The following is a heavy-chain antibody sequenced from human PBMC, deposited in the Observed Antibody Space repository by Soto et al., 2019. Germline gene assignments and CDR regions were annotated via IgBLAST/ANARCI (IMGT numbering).Heavy chain of an antibody. D-gene: IGHD2-15*01. CDR1: GGSISSSSYF. Sequence: SETLSLTCTVSGGSISSSSYFWGWIRQPPGKGLEWIGSIYYSGSTYYNPSLKSRVTVSVDTSKNQFSLKLSSVTAADTAVYYCARHRSDFWFDPWGQGTRVTVSS. CDR3: ARHRSDFWFDP. V-gene: IGHV4-39*01. J-gene: IGHJ5*02. CDR2: IYYSGST.